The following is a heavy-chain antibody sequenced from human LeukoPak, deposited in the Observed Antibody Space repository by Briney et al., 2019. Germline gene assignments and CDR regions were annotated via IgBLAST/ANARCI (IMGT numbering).Heavy chain of an antibody. V-gene: IGHV3-23*01. CDR3: VKGGASSSEGG. CDR2: ISSGAGST. Sequence: GGSLRLSCVASGFTFSNYSLSWVRQAPGKGLQWISTISSGAGSTFYADSVKGRFTISKDTSENTLSLHMNSLRPEDTAVYYCVKGGASSSEGGWGQGTLVTVFS. J-gene: IGHJ4*02. CDR1: GFTFSNYS. D-gene: IGHD6-6*01.